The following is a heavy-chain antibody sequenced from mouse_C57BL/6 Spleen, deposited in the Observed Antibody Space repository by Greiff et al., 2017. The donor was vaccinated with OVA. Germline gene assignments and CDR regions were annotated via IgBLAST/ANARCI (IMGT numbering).Heavy chain of an antibody. CDR1: GYAFSSSW. D-gene: IGHD1-1*01. CDR2: IYPGDGDN. V-gene: IGHV1-82*01. CDR3: ASPYYYGSSYWYFDV. Sequence: VQLQQSGPELVKPGASVKISCKASGYAFSSSWMNWVKQRPGKGLEWIGRIYPGDGDNNYNGKFKGKATLTADKSSSTAYRQLSSLTYEHSAVYICASPYYYGSSYWYFDVWGTGTSVTVSS. J-gene: IGHJ1*03.